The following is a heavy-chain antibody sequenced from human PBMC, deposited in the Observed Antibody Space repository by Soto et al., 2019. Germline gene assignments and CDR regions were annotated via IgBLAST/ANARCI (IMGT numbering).Heavy chain of an antibody. CDR1: GDAISSISYY. J-gene: IGHJ6*03. CDR3: ARQPQKDWVRPYTYYNSMDC. D-gene: IGHD3-9*01. CDR2: LYYRGST. Sequence: QLRLQEPGPELVKPSETLSLTCTVSGDAISSISYYWGCLRQPPVKGLKSIAGLYYRGSTYYNPHLKSRVTIYVDTSTHQFSPKLRPGNAAENAVYCCARQPQKDWVRPYTYYNSMDCLGKEPTITVS. V-gene: IGHV4-39*01.